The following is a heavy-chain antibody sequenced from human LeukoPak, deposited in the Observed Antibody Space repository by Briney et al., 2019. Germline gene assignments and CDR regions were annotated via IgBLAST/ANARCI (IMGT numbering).Heavy chain of an antibody. CDR3: AKDIGGYCSSTSCFHIGGYYYGMDV. Sequence: GGSLRLSCAASGFTFDDYAMHWVRQAPGKGLEWVSGISWNSGSIGYADSVKGRFTISRDNAKNSLYLQVNSLRAEDTALYYCAKDIGGYCSSTSCFHIGGYYYGMDVWGQGTTVTVSS. V-gene: IGHV3-9*01. CDR2: ISWNSGSI. J-gene: IGHJ6*02. CDR1: GFTFDDYA. D-gene: IGHD2-2*03.